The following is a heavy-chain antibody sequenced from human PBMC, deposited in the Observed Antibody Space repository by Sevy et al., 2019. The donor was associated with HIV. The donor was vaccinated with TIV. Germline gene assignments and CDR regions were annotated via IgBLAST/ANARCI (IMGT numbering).Heavy chain of an antibody. V-gene: IGHV3-53*01. Sequence: GGSLRLSCAASGFTVSSNYMSWVRQAPGKGLEWVSVIYSGGRTYYADSVKGRFTISRDTSKNTLYLQMNSLRADDTAVYYCAKDSSSWGGLYAYWGQGTLVTVSS. CDR2: IYSGGRT. J-gene: IGHJ4*02. CDR3: AKDSSSWGGLYAY. CDR1: GFTVSSNY. D-gene: IGHD6-13*01.